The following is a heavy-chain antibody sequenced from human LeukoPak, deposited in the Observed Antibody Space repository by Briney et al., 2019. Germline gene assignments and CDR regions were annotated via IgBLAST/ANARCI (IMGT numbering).Heavy chain of an antibody. D-gene: IGHD3-9*01. J-gene: IGHJ4*02. CDR2: IYYSGST. CDR3: ARGLRYFDWYFSD. V-gene: IGHV4-31*03. CDR1: GGSFSSGGYY. Sequence: SETLSLTCTVSGGSFSSGGYYWSWIRQHPGKGLEWIGYIYYSGSTYYNPSLKSRVTISVDTSKNQFSLKLSSVTAADTAVYYCARGLRYFDWYFSDWGQGTLVTVSS.